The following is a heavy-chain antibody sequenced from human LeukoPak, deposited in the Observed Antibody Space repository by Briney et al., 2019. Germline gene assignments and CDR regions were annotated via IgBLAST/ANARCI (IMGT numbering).Heavy chain of an antibody. V-gene: IGHV3-7*03. Sequence: GGSLRLSCAASGFTFSSCWMSWVRQAPGKGLEWVANIKQDGSEIYYMDSVKGRFTISRDNAKNSLYLQMNNLRAEDTAVYYCARRYFDYWGQGTLVTVSS. CDR2: IKQDGSEI. CDR1: GFTFSSCW. CDR3: ARRYFDY. J-gene: IGHJ4*02.